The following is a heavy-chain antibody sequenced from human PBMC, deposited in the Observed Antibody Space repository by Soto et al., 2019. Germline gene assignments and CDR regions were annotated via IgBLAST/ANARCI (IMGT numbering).Heavy chain of an antibody. D-gene: IGHD2-15*01. V-gene: IGHV1-69*01. Sequence: HAQLVQSGAELRKPGSSVKVSCKASGGIFSNFAFSWGRQAPGQRLEWVGPVVSVYGAVHYADQFQGIVNITADESTTTTYMEMSGLISEDTAVYYCAKDGGGYHWGQGTLVTVST. CDR1: GGIFSNFA. CDR2: VVSVYGAV. J-gene: IGHJ4*02. CDR3: AKDGGGYH.